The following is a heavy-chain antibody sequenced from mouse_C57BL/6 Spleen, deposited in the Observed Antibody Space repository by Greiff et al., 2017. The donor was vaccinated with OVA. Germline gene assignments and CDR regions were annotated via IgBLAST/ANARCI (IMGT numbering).Heavy chain of an antibody. CDR1: GFTIKDDY. Sequence: VQLQQSGAELVRPGASVKLSCTASGFTIKDDYMHWVKQRPEQGLEWIGWIDPENGDTEYASKFQGKATITADTSSNTAYLQLSSLTSEDTAVYYCYYSNYDFDVWGTGTTVTVSS. V-gene: IGHV14-4*01. J-gene: IGHJ1*03. CDR2: IDPENGDT. CDR3: YYSNYDFDV. D-gene: IGHD2-5*01.